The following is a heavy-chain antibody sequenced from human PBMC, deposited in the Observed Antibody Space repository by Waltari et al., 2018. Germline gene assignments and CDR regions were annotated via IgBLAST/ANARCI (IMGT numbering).Heavy chain of an antibody. D-gene: IGHD3-22*01. Sequence: EVQLVESGGGLVKPGGSLRLSCSAPEFIFSGSPLTWVRRAPGEGPEWVSHISESGDDIYYADSVKGRFTLSRDNAKNSLFLQINSLRAEDTAVYYCARVGDESSGISTFYFDYWGQGTLVTVSS. V-gene: IGHV3-21*05. J-gene: IGHJ4*02. CDR1: EFIFSGSP. CDR2: ISESGDDI. CDR3: ARVGDESSGISTFYFDY.